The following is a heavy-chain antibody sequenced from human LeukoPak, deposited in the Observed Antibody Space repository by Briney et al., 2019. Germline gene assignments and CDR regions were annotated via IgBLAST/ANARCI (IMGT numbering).Heavy chain of an antibody. CDR2: IYHSGST. V-gene: IGHV4-34*01. Sequence: SETLSLTCAVYGGSFSGYYWSWIRQPPGKGLEWIGSIYHSGSTYYNPSLKSRVTISVDTSKNQFSLKLSSVTAADTAVYYCARSSSYYYDSSGYNFDIWGQGTMVTVSS. D-gene: IGHD3-22*01. CDR3: ARSSSYYYDSSGYNFDI. CDR1: GGSFSGYY. J-gene: IGHJ3*02.